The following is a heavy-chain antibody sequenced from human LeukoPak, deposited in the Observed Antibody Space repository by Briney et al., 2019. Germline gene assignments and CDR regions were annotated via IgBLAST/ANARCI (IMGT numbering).Heavy chain of an antibody. CDR3: ARATPGFGRNVEKYFDY. CDR2: IDPSGGGT. Sequence: EASVKVSCKASGYTFTSYYMHWVRQAPGQGLEWMGVIDPSGGGTSYAQKFQGKVTLTRDMSTSTVYMALSSLRSEDTAVYYCARATPGFGRNVEKYFDYWGQGTLVTVSS. D-gene: IGHD1-1*01. J-gene: IGHJ4*02. CDR1: GYTFTSYY. V-gene: IGHV1-46*01.